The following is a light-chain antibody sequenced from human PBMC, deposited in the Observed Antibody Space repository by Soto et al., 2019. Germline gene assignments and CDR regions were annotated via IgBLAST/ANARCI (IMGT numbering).Light chain of an antibody. V-gene: IGKV1-33*01. CDR2: DAS. J-gene: IGKJ4*01. CDR1: HDVSWN. CDR3: QLYSSMLS. Sequence: DIQMTQSPSSLSASVGDRVTIACQSSHDVSWNLNWFQQKPGEAPKLLIYDASNLERGVPSRFSGSGSGTDITLTISSLQPEDVSTYYCQLYSSMLSFGGGTEVDLK.